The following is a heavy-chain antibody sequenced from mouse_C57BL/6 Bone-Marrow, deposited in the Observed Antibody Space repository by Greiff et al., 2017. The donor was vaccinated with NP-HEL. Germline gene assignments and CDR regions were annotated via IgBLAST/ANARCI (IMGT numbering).Heavy chain of an antibody. Sequence: EVQLQQSGPELVKPGASVKISCKASGYSFTGYYMNWVKQSPEKSLEWIGEINPSTGGTTYNQKFKAKATLTVDKSSSTAYMQLKSLTSEDSAVYYCAREDSNSSKWYFDVWGTGTTVTVSS. D-gene: IGHD2-5*01. J-gene: IGHJ1*03. CDR1: GYSFTGYY. CDR3: AREDSNSSKWYFDV. V-gene: IGHV1-42*01. CDR2: INPSTGGT.